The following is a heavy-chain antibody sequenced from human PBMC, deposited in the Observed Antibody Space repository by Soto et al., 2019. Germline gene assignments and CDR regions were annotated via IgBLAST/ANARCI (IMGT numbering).Heavy chain of an antibody. V-gene: IGHV4-34*01. Sequence: SETLSLTCAVYGGSFSCYYWSWIRQPPGKGLEWIGEINHSGSTNYNPSLKSRVTISVDTSKNQSSLKLSSVTAADTAVYYCAXGLTPSVEVTANRPFDHWGQGILVTVSS. D-gene: IGHD2-21*02. CDR1: GGSFSCYY. J-gene: IGHJ4*02. CDR3: AXGLTPSVEVTANRPFDH. CDR2: INHSGST.